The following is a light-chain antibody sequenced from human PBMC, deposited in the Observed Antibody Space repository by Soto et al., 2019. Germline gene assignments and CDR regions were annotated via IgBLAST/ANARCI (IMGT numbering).Light chain of an antibody. J-gene: IGKJ2*01. V-gene: IGKV3-20*01. Sequence: EIVLTQSPGTLSLSPGERVTLSCRASQSVSSSYLAWYQQKPGQAPRLLIYGPSSRATGIPDRFSGSGSGTDFTLTISRLEPEDFAVYYCQQYGSSPPAYTFGQGTKLEIK. CDR2: GPS. CDR3: QQYGSSPPAYT. CDR1: QSVSSSY.